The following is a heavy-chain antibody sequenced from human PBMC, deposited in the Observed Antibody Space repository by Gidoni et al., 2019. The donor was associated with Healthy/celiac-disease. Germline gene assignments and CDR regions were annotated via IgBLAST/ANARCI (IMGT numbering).Heavy chain of an antibody. V-gene: IGHV3-23*01. J-gene: IGHJ4*02. CDR1: GFTFSSYA. CDR2: ISGSGGST. CDR3: AKDLRGYTFGGVLSELTSDY. Sequence: EVQLLESGGVLVQPGGSLRLSCAAAGFTFSSYAMSWVRQAPGKGLEWVSAISGSGGSTYYADSMKGRFTISRDNSKNTLYLQMNSLRAEDTAVYYCAKDLRGYTFGGVLSELTSDYWGQGPLVTVSS. D-gene: IGHD3-16*01.